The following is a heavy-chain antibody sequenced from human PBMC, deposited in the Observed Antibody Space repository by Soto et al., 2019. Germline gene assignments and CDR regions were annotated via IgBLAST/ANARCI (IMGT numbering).Heavy chain of an antibody. V-gene: IGHV4-31*03. Sequence: QVQLQESGPGLVKPSQTLSLTCTVSGGSISSGGYYWSWIRQHPGKGLEWIGYIYYSGSTYYNPSLKSRVPLXVXASKNQFSLKLSSVTAADTAVYYCARLTSGPVYFDYWGQGTLVTVSS. CDR3: ARLTSGPVYFDY. CDR2: IYYSGST. CDR1: GGSISSGGYY. J-gene: IGHJ4*02. D-gene: IGHD3-10*01.